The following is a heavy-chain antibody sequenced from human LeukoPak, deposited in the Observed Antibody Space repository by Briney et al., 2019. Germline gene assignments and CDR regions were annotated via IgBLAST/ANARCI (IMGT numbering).Heavy chain of an antibody. CDR1: GFTFSSYS. Sequence: GGSLRLSCAASGFTFSSYSMNWVRQAPGKGVEWVSYISSSSSTIYYADPVKGRFTISRDNAKNSLYLQMNSLRAEDTAVYYCARGGNWGRAFDIWGQGTMVTVSS. CDR2: ISSSSSTI. J-gene: IGHJ3*02. CDR3: ARGGNWGRAFDI. D-gene: IGHD7-27*01. V-gene: IGHV3-48*04.